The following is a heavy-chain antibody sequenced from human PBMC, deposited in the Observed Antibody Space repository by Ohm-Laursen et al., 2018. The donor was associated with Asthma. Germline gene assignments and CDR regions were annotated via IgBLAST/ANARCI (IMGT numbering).Heavy chain of an antibody. J-gene: IGHJ4*02. D-gene: IGHD2-2*02. V-gene: IGHV4-31*03. CDR1: GDSISSLYY. CDR2: IYYSGSA. CDR3: ARAQYTTSPFDS. Sequence: SQTLSLTCTVSGDSISSLYYWSWIRQPPGKGLEWIGYIYYSGSAYYNPSLKSRVTISLDTSKNHFSLNLRSVTAADTAVYYCARAQYTTSPFDSWGQGTLVTVSS.